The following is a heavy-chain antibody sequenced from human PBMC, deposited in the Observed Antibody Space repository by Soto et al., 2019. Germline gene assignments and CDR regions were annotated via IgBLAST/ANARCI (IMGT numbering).Heavy chain of an antibody. V-gene: IGHV6-1*01. CDR2: TYYKSKWNT. CDR1: GDSVSSNSAA. J-gene: IGHJ6*02. Sequence: SQTLSLTCAISGDSVSSNSAAWIWIRQSPSRGLERLGRTYYKSKWNTDYALSVKSRITISPDTSQNLFSLDPDSVTPEDTAVYYCAGVTWFRGLDVWGQGTPVTVSS. CDR3: AGVTWFRGLDV. D-gene: IGHD3-10*01.